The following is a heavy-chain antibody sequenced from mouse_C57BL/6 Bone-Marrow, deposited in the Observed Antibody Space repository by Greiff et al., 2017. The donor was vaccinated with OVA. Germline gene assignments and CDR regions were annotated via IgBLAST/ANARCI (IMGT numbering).Heavy chain of an antibody. J-gene: IGHJ4*01. CDR2: ISSGGDYI. CDR1: GFTFSSYA. Sequence: EVKLMESGEGLVKPGGSLKLSCAASGFTFSSYAMSWVRQTPEKRLEWVAYISSGGDYIYYAETVKGRFTITRDNARNTLYLQMSSLKSEDTAMYYCTMLRDAMDYWGQGTSVTVSS. CDR3: TMLRDAMDY. D-gene: IGHD1-1*01. V-gene: IGHV5-9-1*02.